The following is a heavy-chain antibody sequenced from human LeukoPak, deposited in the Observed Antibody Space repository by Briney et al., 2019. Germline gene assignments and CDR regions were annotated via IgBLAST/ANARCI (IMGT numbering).Heavy chain of an antibody. J-gene: IGHJ6*03. V-gene: IGHV3-9*01. CDR3: AKGFGSSALYYYMDV. CDR2: ISWNSGSI. Sequence: GGSLRLSCAASGFTFDDYAMHWVRQAPGEGLEWVSGISWNSGSIGYADSVKGRFTISRDNAKNSLYLQMNSLRAEDTALYYCAKGFGSSALYYYMDVWGKGTTVTVSS. CDR1: GFTFDDYA. D-gene: IGHD6-13*01.